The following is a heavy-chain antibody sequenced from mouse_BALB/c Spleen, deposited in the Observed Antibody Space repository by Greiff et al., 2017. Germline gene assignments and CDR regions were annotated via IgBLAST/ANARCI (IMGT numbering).Heavy chain of an antibody. CDR1: GYTFTSYW. D-gene: IGHD1-2*01. CDR2: INPSTGYT. V-gene: IGHV1-7*01. CDR3: ARGGKSFSFMDY. J-gene: IGHJ4*01. Sequence: VQLQQSGAELAKPGASVKMSCKASGYTFTSYWMHWVKQRPGQGLEWIGYINPSTGYTEYNQKFKDKATLTADKSSSTAYMQLSSLTSEDSAVYYCARGGKSFSFMDYWGQGTSVTVSS.